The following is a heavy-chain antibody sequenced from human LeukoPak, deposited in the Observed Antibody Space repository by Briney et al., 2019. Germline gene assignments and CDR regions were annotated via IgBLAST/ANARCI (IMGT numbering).Heavy chain of an antibody. Sequence: ASVKVSCKASGYTFTSYGISWVRQAPGQGLEWMGWISAYNGNTNYAQKLQGRVTMTTDTSTSTAYMELRSLRSDDTAVYYCARDVIAVAGTSYFDYWGQGVLVTVSS. D-gene: IGHD6-19*01. CDR2: ISAYNGNT. V-gene: IGHV1-18*01. J-gene: IGHJ4*02. CDR3: ARDVIAVAGTSYFDY. CDR1: GYTFTSYG.